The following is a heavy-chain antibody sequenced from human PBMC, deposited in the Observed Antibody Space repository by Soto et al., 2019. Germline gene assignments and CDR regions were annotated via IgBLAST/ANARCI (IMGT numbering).Heavy chain of an antibody. V-gene: IGHV3-23*01. Sequence: EVQLLQSGGGLVQPGGSLRLSCTASGFTFDTDAMSWFRQAPGKGLEWVSRISDDSVTIPYADSVKGRFTISRDNSKNTLYLEMHSPRVEDTAVYYCTKGGWADSWGQGTLVTVSS. CDR1: GFTFDTDA. CDR2: ISDDSVTI. CDR3: TKGGWADS. J-gene: IGHJ4*02. D-gene: IGHD6-19*01.